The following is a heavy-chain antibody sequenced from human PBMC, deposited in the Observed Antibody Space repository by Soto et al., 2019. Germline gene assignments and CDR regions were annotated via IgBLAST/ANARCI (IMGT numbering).Heavy chain of an antibody. CDR2: IDSSSSYI. CDR1: GFTFSDYT. V-gene: IGHV3-21*01. CDR3: ARDHGDPWNDELDDSFDL. J-gene: IGHJ3*01. D-gene: IGHD1-1*01. Sequence: GGSLRLSCAASGFTFSDYTMNWVRQAPGKGLEWVSSIDSSSSYIYSADSVKGRFTISRDNAKNSLYLQMNSLRAEDTAVYYCARDHGDPWNDELDDSFDLWGQGTMVTVSS.